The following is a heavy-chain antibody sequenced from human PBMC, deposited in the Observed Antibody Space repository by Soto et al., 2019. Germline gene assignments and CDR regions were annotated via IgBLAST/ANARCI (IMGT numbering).Heavy chain of an antibody. V-gene: IGHV5-10-1*01. CDR3: ARVVYGDSLERYYYHGLGV. Sequence: SRMSEIRGKGLEWMGGIDPSDSYTNYSPSFQGHVTISADKSISTAYLQWSSLKASDTAMYYCARVVYGDSLERYYYHGLGVPAQPTTVSVSS. D-gene: IGHD4-17*01. CDR2: IDPSDSYT. J-gene: IGHJ6*01.